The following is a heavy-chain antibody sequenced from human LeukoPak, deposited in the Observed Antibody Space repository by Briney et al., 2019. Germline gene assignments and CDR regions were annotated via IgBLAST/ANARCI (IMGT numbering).Heavy chain of an antibody. J-gene: IGHJ4*02. CDR1: GYTFTNYG. CDR2: ISAYSGNT. CDR3: DVVVPADDY. V-gene: IGHV1-18*01. Sequence: ASVKVSCKASGYTFTNYGISWVRQAPGQGLEWMGWISAYSGNTNYAQNLQGRVTMTTDTSTSTAYMELRSLRSDDTAVYYCDVVVPADDYWGQGTLVTVSS. D-gene: IGHD2-2*01.